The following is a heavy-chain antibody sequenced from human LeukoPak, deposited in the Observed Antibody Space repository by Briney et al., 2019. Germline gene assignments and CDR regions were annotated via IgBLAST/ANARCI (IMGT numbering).Heavy chain of an antibody. CDR3: TRLLSHRSGAFDI. Sequence: QPGGSLKLSCAASGFTFSGSAMHWVRQASGKGPEWVGRIRSKANSYATAYAASVKGRFTISRDDSKNTAYLQMNSLKTEDTAVYYCTRLLSHRSGAFDIWGQGTMVTVSS. V-gene: IGHV3-73*01. CDR2: IRSKANSYAT. J-gene: IGHJ3*02. CDR1: GFTFSGSA. D-gene: IGHD3-16*02.